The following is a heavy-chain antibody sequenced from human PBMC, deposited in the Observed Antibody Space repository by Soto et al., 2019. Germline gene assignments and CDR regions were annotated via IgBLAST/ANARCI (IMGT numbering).Heavy chain of an antibody. D-gene: IGHD3-3*01. CDR3: ARLVIMNYYYGMDV. CDR2: ISAYNGNT. J-gene: IGHJ6*02. Sequence: ASVKVSCKASGYTFTSYGISWVRQAPGQGLEWMGWISAYNGNTNYAQKLQGRVTMTRDMSISTAYMELSRLRSDDTAVYYCARLVIMNYYYGMDVWGQGTTVTVSS. CDR1: GYTFTSYG. V-gene: IGHV1-18*01.